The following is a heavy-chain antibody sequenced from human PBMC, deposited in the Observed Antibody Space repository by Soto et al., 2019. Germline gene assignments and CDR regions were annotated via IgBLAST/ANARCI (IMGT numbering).Heavy chain of an antibody. J-gene: IGHJ6*02. CDR1: GFTFSSYA. D-gene: IGHD1-26*01. V-gene: IGHV3-23*01. Sequence: GGSLRLSCAASGFTFSSYAMSWVRQAPGKGLEWVSAISGSGGSTYYADSVKGRFTISRDNSKNTLYLQMNSLRAEDTAVYYCAKDLLVGATTPYYYYGMDVWGQGTTVTVSS. CDR3: AKDLLVGATTPYYYYGMDV. CDR2: ISGSGGST.